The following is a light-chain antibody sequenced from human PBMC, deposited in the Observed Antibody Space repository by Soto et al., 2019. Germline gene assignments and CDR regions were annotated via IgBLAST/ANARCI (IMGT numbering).Light chain of an antibody. Sequence: QSVLTQPPSVSGAPGQRVTISCAGSSSDIGAGHNVHWYQQLPGTAPKLLIYDNNNRPSGVPVRFSGSKSGASASLAITGLQAEDEADYYCQSFDSSLRGWVFGGGTKLTVL. V-gene: IGLV1-40*01. CDR3: QSFDSSLRGWV. CDR1: SSDIGAGHN. J-gene: IGLJ3*02. CDR2: DNN.